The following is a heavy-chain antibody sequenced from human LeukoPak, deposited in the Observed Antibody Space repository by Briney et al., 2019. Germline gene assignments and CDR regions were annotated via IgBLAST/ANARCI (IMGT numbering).Heavy chain of an antibody. CDR3: ASRASSSWYGGDDY. J-gene: IGHJ4*02. D-gene: IGHD6-13*01. V-gene: IGHV4-39*01. CDR1: GGSISSSSYY. Sequence: SETLSLTCTVSGGSISSSSYYWGWIRQPPGKGLGWIGSIYYSGSTYYNPSLKSRVTVSVDTSKNQFSLKLSSVTAADTAVYYCASRASSSWYGGDDYWGQGTLVTVSS. CDR2: IYYSGST.